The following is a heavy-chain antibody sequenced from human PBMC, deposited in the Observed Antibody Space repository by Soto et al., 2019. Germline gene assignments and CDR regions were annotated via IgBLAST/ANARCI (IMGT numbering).Heavy chain of an antibody. CDR1: GFSFSSYG. V-gene: IGHV3-33*01. Sequence: QVQLVESGGGVVQPGRSLSLSCAASGFSFSSYGMHWVRQAPGKGLEWVAVIWSDGSNKYYADSVKGRFTISRDNSQNTMYLQMNGLSAEDTAVYYCARWGIAAGDYWGQGTLVTVSS. D-gene: IGHD6-13*01. J-gene: IGHJ4*02. CDR3: ARWGIAAGDY. CDR2: IWSDGSNK.